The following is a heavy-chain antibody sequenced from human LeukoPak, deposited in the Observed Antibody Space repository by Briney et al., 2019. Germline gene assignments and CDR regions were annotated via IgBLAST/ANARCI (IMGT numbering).Heavy chain of an antibody. J-gene: IGHJ4*02. V-gene: IGHV3-23*01. CDR1: GFTFSSYG. CDR3: AKEYGSGLFDY. CDR2: ISGSGGST. Sequence: PGGSLRLSCAASGFTFSSYGMSWVRQAPGKGLEWVSAISGSGGSTYYADSVKGRFTISGDNSKNTLYLQMDSLRAEDTAIYYCAKEYGSGLFDYWGQGTLVTVSS. D-gene: IGHD3-10*01.